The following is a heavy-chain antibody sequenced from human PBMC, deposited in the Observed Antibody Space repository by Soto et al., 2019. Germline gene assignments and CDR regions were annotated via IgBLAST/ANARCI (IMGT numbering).Heavy chain of an antibody. CDR1: GFTFPNYG. V-gene: IGHV3-21*01. CDR2: ISGSSTYI. D-gene: IGHD5-18*01. J-gene: IGHJ5*02. Sequence: EVQLVESGGGLVKPGGSMRLSCAASGFTFPNYGMNWVRQAPGKGLEWVSAISGSSTYIYHADSVKGRVTISRDNAKNSRYLQMNSLRAEDTAVYYCLVDTAGGGNWFDPWGKGTLVTVSS. CDR3: LVDTAGGGNWFDP.